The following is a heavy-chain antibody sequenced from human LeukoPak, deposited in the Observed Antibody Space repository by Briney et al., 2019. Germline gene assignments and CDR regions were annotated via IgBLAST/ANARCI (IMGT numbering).Heavy chain of an antibody. D-gene: IGHD5-18*01. CDR2: ISSSSSYI. Sequence: GGSLRLSCAASGFTFSIYSMNWVRQAPGKGLEWVSSISSSSSYIYYADSVKGRFTISRDNAKNSLYLQMNSLRAEDTAVYYCARDLRGGYSYGFDAFDIWGQGTMVTVSS. CDR3: ARDLRGGYSYGFDAFDI. V-gene: IGHV3-21*01. J-gene: IGHJ3*02. CDR1: GFTFSIYS.